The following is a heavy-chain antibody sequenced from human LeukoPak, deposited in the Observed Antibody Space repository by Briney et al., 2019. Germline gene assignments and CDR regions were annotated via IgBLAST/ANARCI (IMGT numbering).Heavy chain of an antibody. Sequence: GGSLRLSCAASGFTFSSYAMHWVRQAPGKGLEWVAVISYDGSNKYYADSVKGRFTISRDNSKNTLYLQMNSLRAEDTALYHCTKDIRRGDNYGYDQFAYWGQGTPVTVSS. J-gene: IGHJ4*02. CDR3: TKDIRRGDNYGYDQFAY. D-gene: IGHD5-18*01. V-gene: IGHV3-30*04. CDR2: ISYDGSNK. CDR1: GFTFSSYA.